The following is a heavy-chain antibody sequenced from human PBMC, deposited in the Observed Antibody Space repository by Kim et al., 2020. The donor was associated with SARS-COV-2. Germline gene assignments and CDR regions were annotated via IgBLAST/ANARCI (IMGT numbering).Heavy chain of an antibody. CDR3: ARSSLLDFDY. CDR2: LSANSGGT. D-gene: IGHD2-15*01. CDR1: GYTFTDYH. V-gene: IGHV1-2*06. Sequence: ASVKVSCKASGYTFTDYHIHWVRQAPGQGLEWMGRLSANSGGTNYAQRFQGRVTMTRDTSISTVYLEMTRLRSDDTAVYYCARSSLLDFDYWGQETLVTV. J-gene: IGHJ4*02.